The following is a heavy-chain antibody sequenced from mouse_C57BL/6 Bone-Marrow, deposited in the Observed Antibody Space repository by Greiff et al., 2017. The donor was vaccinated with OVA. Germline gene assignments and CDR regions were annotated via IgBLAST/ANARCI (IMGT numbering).Heavy chain of an antibody. CDR1: GFTFSSYG. D-gene: IGHD2-2*01. J-gene: IGHJ3*01. CDR2: ISSGGSYT. Sequence: EVKVVESGGDLVKPGGSLKLSCAASGFTFSSYGMSWVRQTPDKRLEWVATISSGGSYTYYPDSVKGRFTISRDNAKNTLYLQMSSLKSEDTAMYYCARGGYGGAWFAYWGQGTLVTVSA. V-gene: IGHV5-6*01. CDR3: ARGGYGGAWFAY.